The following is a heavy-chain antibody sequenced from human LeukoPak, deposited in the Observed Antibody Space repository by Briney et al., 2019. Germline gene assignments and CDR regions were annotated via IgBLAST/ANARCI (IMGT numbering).Heavy chain of an antibody. CDR2: ISGSDGST. V-gene: IGHV3-23*01. J-gene: IGHJ6*03. CDR1: EFTFSTYA. D-gene: IGHD3-10*01. Sequence: PGGSLRLSCAASEFTFSTYAMSWVRQAPGKGLEWVSAISGSDGSTWYADSVRGRFTISRDTSKNTVFLQMNSLRAEDTAVYYCARGPYASGTYGRRGWVHYMDVWGKGTTVTISS. CDR3: ARGPYASGTYGRRGWVHYMDV.